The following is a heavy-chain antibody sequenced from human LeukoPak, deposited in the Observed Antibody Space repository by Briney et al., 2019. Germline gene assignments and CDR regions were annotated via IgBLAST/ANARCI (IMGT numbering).Heavy chain of an antibody. J-gene: IGHJ4*02. Sequence: ASVKVSCKASGYTFTGYYMHWVRQAPGQGLELMGWIDPNSGGTNYAQKFQGRVTLTRDTSISTAYMELSRLRSDDTAVYFCARAGYCSGGSCYALDYWGQGTLVTVSS. V-gene: IGHV1-2*02. CDR1: GYTFTGYY. D-gene: IGHD2-15*01. CDR2: IDPNSGGT. CDR3: ARAGYCSGGSCYALDY.